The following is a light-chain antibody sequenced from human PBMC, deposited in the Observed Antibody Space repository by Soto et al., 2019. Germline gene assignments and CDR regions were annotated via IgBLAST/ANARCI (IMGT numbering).Light chain of an antibody. Sequence: QSALTQPASVSGSPGQSITISCTGTSSDVGGYNYVSWYQQHPGKAPKLMIYDVSNRPSGVSNRFSGSKSGNTASLTISGLQAEDEADYYCSSYTSSSASYVFGPGPKVTVL. J-gene: IGLJ1*01. CDR2: DVS. CDR1: SSDVGGYNY. CDR3: SSYTSSSASYV. V-gene: IGLV2-14*01.